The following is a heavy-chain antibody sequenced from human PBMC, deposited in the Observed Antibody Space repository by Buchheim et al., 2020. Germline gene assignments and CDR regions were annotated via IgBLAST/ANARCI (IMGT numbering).Heavy chain of an antibody. Sequence: EVQLVESGGGLVQPGRSLRLSCTASGFTFGDYAMSWVRQAPGKGLEWVANIKQDGSEKYYVDSVKGRFTISRDNAKNSLYLQMNSLRAEDTAVYYCARDLYGSGLTNWFDPWGQGTL. CDR2: IKQDGSEK. J-gene: IGHJ5*02. V-gene: IGHV3-7*01. CDR1: GFTFGDYA. CDR3: ARDLYGSGLTNWFDP. D-gene: IGHD3-10*01.